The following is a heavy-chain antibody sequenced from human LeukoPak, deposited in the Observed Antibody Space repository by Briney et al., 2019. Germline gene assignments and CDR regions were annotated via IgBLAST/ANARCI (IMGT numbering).Heavy chain of an antibody. CDR1: GGSISSYY. CDR3: ARLSGDGYNHDLQPAFADY. J-gene: IGHJ4*02. CDR2: TYYSGST. V-gene: IGHV4-59*08. D-gene: IGHD5-24*01. Sequence: SETLSLTCTVSGGSISSYYWSWIRQPPGKGLEWIGYTYYSGSTNYNPSLKSRVTISVDTSKNQFSLKLSSVTAADTAVYYCARLSGDGYNHDLQPAFADYWGQGTLVTVSS.